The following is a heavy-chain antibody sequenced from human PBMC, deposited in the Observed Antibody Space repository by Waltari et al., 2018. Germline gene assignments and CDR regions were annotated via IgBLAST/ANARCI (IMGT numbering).Heavy chain of an antibody. Sequence: QVQLVQSGSELKKPGTSGKLSCKASGSTDPDDSLNWVLHDSGTGVEWMARINTKTGKSTYAPDFTGRFVVSLDTSVSTAYLEIISLKAEDTAVYYCARWRPPDYGLDNWGQGTLVTVSA. J-gene: IGHJ4*02. CDR2: INTKTGKS. D-gene: IGHD4-17*01. CDR1: GSTDPDDS. V-gene: IGHV7-4-1*02. CDR3: ARWRPPDYGLDN.